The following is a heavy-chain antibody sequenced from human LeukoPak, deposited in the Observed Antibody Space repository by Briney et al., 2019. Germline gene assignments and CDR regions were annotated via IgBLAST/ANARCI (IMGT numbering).Heavy chain of an antibody. V-gene: IGHV3-23*01. CDR1: GFTFSSYA. CDR3: GKGPNQDYSGIGDN. J-gene: IGHJ4*02. Sequence: GGSLRLSCAASGFTFSSYAMSWVRQAPGKGLEWVSSISGSGAKTYYADSVKGRFTISRDNSKNKMYLQANSLRADDRAVYYCGKGPNQDYSGIGDNWGQGTLVTVSS. D-gene: IGHD5-12*01. CDR2: ISGSGAKT.